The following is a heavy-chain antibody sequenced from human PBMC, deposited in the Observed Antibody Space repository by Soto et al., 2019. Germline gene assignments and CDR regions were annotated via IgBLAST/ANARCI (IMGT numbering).Heavy chain of an antibody. CDR2: IKSKTDGGTT. Sequence: EVQLVESGGGLVKPGGSLRLSCAASGFTFSNAWMNWVRQAPGKGLEWVGRIKSKTDGGTTDYAAPVKGRFTISRDDSKNTLYLQMNSLKTEDTAVYYCTTEIAVAGACWFDPWGQGTLVTVSS. D-gene: IGHD6-19*01. CDR1: GFTFSNAW. CDR3: TTEIAVAGACWFDP. J-gene: IGHJ5*02. V-gene: IGHV3-15*07.